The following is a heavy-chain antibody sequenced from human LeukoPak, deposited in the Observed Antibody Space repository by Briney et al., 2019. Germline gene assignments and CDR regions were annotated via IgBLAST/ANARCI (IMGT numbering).Heavy chain of an antibody. V-gene: IGHV4-39*01. CDR2: IYYSGTT. CDR1: GGSIDSSSYY. CDR3: ARQRADYFYHYMDV. Sequence: SETLSLTCTVSGGSIDSSSYYWDWIRQPPGKGLEWLGNIYYSGTTFYTSSLKSRVTISTDMSKNQFSLRLTSVTAADTAVYYCARQRADYFYHYMDVWGKGTTVIVSS. J-gene: IGHJ6*03.